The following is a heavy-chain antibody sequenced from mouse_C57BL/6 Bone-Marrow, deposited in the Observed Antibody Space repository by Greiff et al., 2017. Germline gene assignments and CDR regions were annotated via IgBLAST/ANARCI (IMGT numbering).Heavy chain of an antibody. Sequence: VQLQQSGAELVRPGTSVKVSCKASGYAFTNYLIEWVKQRPGQGLEWIGVINPGSGGTNYNEKFKGKATLTADKSSSTAYMQLSSLTSEDSAVYFCARSKNWESWFAYWGQGTLVTVSA. V-gene: IGHV1-54*01. CDR3: ARSKNWESWFAY. CDR1: GYAFTNYL. D-gene: IGHD4-1*01. J-gene: IGHJ3*01. CDR2: INPGSGGT.